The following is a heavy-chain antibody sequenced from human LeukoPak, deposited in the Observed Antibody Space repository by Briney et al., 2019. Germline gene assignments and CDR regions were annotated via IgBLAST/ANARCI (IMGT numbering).Heavy chain of an antibody. CDR3: ANHHPLRYLDL. V-gene: IGHV3-23*01. Sequence: GGSLRLSCAASGFTFSTFSMSWVRQAPGKGLEWVSAIIDGNGATYYGDFVKGRFTISRDDSQSTLYLQMNNLRAEDTAVYYCANHHPLRYLDLWGHGTLVTVSS. CDR1: GFTFSTFS. J-gene: IGHJ2*01. CDR2: IIDGNGAT.